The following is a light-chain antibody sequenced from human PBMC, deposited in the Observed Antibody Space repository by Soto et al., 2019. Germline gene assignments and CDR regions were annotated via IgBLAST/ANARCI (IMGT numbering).Light chain of an antibody. CDR2: GAS. CDR1: QSVSSSY. V-gene: IGKV3-20*01. Sequence: EIVLTQSPGTLSLSPGERATLSCRASQSVSSSYLAWYQQKPGQAPRLLIYGASGRATGLPDRFSGNGTGTDLTLTISSQEPEDFAVYYCKQYGSSRAFTFGPGTKVDIK. CDR3: KQYGSSRAFT. J-gene: IGKJ3*01.